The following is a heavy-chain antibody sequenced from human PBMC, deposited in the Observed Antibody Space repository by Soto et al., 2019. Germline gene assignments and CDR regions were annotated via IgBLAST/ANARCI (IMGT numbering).Heavy chain of an antibody. CDR2: ISSSSSYI. CDR3: AREPRDQYSSGWYGY. D-gene: IGHD6-19*01. J-gene: IGHJ4*02. V-gene: IGHV3-21*01. CDR1: GFTFSSYS. Sequence: SLRLSCAASGFTFSSYSMNWVRQAPGKGLEWVSSISSSSSYIYYADSVKGRFTISRDNAKNSLYLQMNSLRAEDTAVYYCAREPRDQYSSGWYGYWGQGTLVTVSS.